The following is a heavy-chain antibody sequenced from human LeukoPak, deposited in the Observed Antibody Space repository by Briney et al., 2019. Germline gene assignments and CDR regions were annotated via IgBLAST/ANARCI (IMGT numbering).Heavy chain of an antibody. Sequence: GGSLRLSCAASGFTFTNAWMHWVRQAPGRGLVWISHIDGNGRTTNYGDSVRGRFTVSRDNAKNTLYLQMNSLRAEDTAVYYCARDVPRTSGPWGQGTLVTVS. D-gene: IGHD3-10*01. CDR1: GFTFTNAW. CDR3: ARDVPRTSGP. V-gene: IGHV3-74*01. CDR2: IDGNGRTT. J-gene: IGHJ5*02.